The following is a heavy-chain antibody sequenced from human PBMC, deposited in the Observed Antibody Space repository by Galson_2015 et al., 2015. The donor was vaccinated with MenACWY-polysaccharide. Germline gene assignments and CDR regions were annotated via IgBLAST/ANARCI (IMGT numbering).Heavy chain of an antibody. CDR2: ISYDASNK. J-gene: IGHJ5*02. CDR1: GFTFNGFA. V-gene: IGHV3-30-3*01. D-gene: IGHD2-15*01. Sequence: SLRLSCAASGFTFNGFAMHWVRQAPGKGLEWVALISYDASNKFYADSLKGRLTISRDNSRNTLYLQMDSLRAEDTALYYCARSHYVSGVGGLDPSRHGTLVTVAS. CDR3: ARSHYVSGVGGLDP.